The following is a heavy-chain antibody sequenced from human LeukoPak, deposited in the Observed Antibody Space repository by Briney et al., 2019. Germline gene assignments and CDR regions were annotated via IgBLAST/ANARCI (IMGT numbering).Heavy chain of an antibody. J-gene: IGHJ4*02. V-gene: IGHV3-15*01. CDR1: GFTFSAAW. Sequence: GGFLRLSCAASGFTFSAAWMTWVRQTPGKGLECVGRIKNRSDGGATDYPTPVKGRFAISRDDSKNTLYLQMNSLKIEDTGVYYCTTVGSSWGFDYWGQGTLVTVSS. D-gene: IGHD6-13*01. CDR3: TTVGSSWGFDY. CDR2: IKNRSDGGAT.